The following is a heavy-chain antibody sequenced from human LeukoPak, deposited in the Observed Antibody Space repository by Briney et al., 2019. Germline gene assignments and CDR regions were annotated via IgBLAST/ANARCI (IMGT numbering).Heavy chain of an antibody. CDR1: GFTFSSYS. D-gene: IGHD3-10*01. CDR3: ARHYYGSGSVDY. V-gene: IGHV3-48*02. CDR2: ISSSSSSI. Sequence: GGSLRLSCAASGFTFSSYSMSWVRQAPGKGLEWISYISSSSSSIHYADSVKGRFTVSRDNAKNSVYLQMNSLRDEDTAVYYCARHYYGSGSVDYWGQGTLVTVSS. J-gene: IGHJ4*02.